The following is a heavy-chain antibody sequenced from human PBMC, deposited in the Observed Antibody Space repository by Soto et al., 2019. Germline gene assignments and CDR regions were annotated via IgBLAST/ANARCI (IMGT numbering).Heavy chain of an antibody. CDR2: IIPIFGTA. Sequence: GASVKVSCKASGGTFSSYAISWVRQAPGQGLEWMGGIIPIFGTANYAQKFQGRVTITADESTSTAYMELSSLRSEDTAVYYCARVGYGDAVTDYYYYGMDVWGKGTRVTVSS. CDR1: GGTFSSYA. D-gene: IGHD4-17*01. J-gene: IGHJ6*04. V-gene: IGHV1-69*13. CDR3: ARVGYGDAVTDYYYYGMDV.